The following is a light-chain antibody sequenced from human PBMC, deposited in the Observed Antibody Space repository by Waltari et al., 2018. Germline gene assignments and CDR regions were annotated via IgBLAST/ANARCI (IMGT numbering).Light chain of an antibody. CDR1: NAATTS. V-gene: IGLV3-21*02. CDR2: RDG. Sequence: SSVLTQPPSVSVAPGQTATIACGGENAATTSVHWYQQRPDQAPVLVVARDGYRPSGIPERVAGSKSGSTATLTISRVEAGDEADYYCQVWDISTDHYVFGTGTRVTVL. J-gene: IGLJ1*01. CDR3: QVWDISTDHYV.